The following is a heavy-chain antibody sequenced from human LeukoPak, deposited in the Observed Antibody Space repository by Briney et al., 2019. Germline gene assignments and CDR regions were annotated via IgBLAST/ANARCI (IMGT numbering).Heavy chain of an antibody. Sequence: HPGGSLRLSCVASGFTFSSYEMNWVRQAPGKGLEWVSYISSSGSIIYYADSVKGRFTISRDNAKNSLYLQMNSLRAEDTAVYYCARGDRDLLDYYYYMDVWGKGTTVTISS. CDR3: ARGDRDLLDYYYYMDV. V-gene: IGHV3-48*03. D-gene: IGHD3-3*01. CDR2: ISSSGSII. CDR1: GFTFSSYE. J-gene: IGHJ6*03.